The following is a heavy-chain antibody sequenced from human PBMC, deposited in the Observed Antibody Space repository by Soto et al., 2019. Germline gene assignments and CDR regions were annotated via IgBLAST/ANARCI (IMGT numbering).Heavy chain of an antibody. Sequence: VASLKLSCQGSGYSFASYWIGWVRQMPGKDLEWMGIIYPGDSDTRYSPSFQGQVTISADKSLRTAYLQWTSLKASDTALYYCARTRSFTLGFYYDGMDVWGQGTTVTVSS. CDR3: ARTRSFTLGFYYDGMDV. CDR1: GYSFASYW. CDR2: IYPGDSDT. J-gene: IGHJ6*02. D-gene: IGHD6-6*01. V-gene: IGHV5-51*01.